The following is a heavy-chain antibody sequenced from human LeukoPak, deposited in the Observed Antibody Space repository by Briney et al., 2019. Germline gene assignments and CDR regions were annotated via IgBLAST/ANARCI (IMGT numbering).Heavy chain of an antibody. V-gene: IGHV3-21*01. Sequence: GGSLRLSCAASGFTFSSYSMNWVRQAPGKGLECVASIRGSSSYIYYADSVKGRFTISRDNAKNSLFLQMNSLSAEDTAVYYYARTKATLWFGESWGQGTLVTVSS. D-gene: IGHD3-10*01. CDR2: IRGSSSYI. CDR1: GFTFSSYS. CDR3: ARTKATLWFGES. J-gene: IGHJ5*02.